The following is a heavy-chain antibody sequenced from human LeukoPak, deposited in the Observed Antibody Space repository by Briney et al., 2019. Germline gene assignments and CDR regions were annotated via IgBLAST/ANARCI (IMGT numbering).Heavy chain of an antibody. D-gene: IGHD4-17*01. CDR1: GFIFSDHY. CDR3: ATSRPYAACDY. V-gene: IGHV3-72*01. Sequence: GASLRLSCAASGFIFSDHYMDWVRQAPGEGLQRVGRIRNKANSYTTEYAASVKGRFTISRDDSKNSLYLQLNSLKTEDTAVYYCATSRPYAACDYWGQGTLVTVSS. J-gene: IGHJ4*02. CDR2: IRNKANSYTT.